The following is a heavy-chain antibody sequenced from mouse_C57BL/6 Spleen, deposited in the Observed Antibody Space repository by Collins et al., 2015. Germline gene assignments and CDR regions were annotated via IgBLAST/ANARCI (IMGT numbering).Heavy chain of an antibody. J-gene: IGHJ2*01. D-gene: IGHD2-14*01. CDR2: IRNKANGYTT. CDR3: ARAEVRRTLDY. V-gene: IGHV7-3*02. Sequence: EVKLVESGGGLVQPGGSLRLSCATSGFTFTDYYMSWVRQPPGKALEWLGFIRNKANGYTTEYSASVKGRFTISRDNSQSILYLQMNTLRAEDSATYYCARAEVRRTLDYWGQGTTLTVSS. CDR1: GFTFTDYY.